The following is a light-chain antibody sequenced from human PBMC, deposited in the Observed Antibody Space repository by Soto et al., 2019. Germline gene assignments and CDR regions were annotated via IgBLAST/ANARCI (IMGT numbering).Light chain of an antibody. J-gene: IGKJ2*01. CDR2: GAS. Sequence: EIVLTQSPGTLSLSPGERATLSCRASQSVSSSYLACYQQKPGQAPSLLIYGASSRATGIPDRFSGSGSGTEFPLTISRLEPEDFAVYYCQQYGSSPYTFGQGTKLEIK. CDR1: QSVSSSY. V-gene: IGKV3-20*01. CDR3: QQYGSSPYT.